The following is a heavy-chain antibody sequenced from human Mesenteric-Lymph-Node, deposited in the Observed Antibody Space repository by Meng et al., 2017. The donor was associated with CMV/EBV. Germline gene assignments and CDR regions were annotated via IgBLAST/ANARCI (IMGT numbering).Heavy chain of an antibody. CDR1: GFIFGSSG. CDR2: IRYDGGEE. J-gene: IGHJ5*02. CDR3: AREELNWFDP. D-gene: IGHD1-26*01. V-gene: IGHV3-30*02. Sequence: GESLKISCAASGFIFGSSGMHWVLQAPGKGLEWVAFIRYDGGEEYYADSVKGRCTISRDNSKNTLYLQMNSLRAEDTAVYYCAREELNWFDPWGQGTLVTVSS.